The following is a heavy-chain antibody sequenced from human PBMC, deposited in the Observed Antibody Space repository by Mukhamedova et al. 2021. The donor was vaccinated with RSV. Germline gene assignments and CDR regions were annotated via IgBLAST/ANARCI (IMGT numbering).Heavy chain of an antibody. V-gene: IGHV3-48*01. CDR3: ARDRGGYDFGDY. D-gene: IGHD5-12*01. Sequence: AEYMGGRFTISRDNAKNSLYLQMNSLRVEDTAVYYCARDRGGYDFGDYWGQGTLVTVSS. J-gene: IGHJ4*02.